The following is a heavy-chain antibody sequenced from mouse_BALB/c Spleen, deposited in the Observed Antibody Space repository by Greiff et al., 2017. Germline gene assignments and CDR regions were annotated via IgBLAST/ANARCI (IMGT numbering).Heavy chain of an antibody. V-gene: IGHV5-6-5*01. CDR1: GFTFSSYA. CDR2: ISSGGST. Sequence: VQLKESGGGLVKPGGSLKLSCAASGFTFSSYAMSWVRQTPEKRLEWVASISSGGSTYYPDSVKGRFTISRDNARNILYLQMSSLRSEDTAMYYCARGYHYYGSSYLFDYWGQGTTLTVSS. D-gene: IGHD1-1*01. CDR3: ARGYHYYGSSYLFDY. J-gene: IGHJ2*01.